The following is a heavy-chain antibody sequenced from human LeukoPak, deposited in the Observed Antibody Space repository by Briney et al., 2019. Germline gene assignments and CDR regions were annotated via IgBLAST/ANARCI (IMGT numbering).Heavy chain of an antibody. V-gene: IGHV1-18*01. CDR1: GFTFTDYG. Sequence: ASVKVSCKASGFTFTDYGFIWVRQAPGQGLEWMGWISAYNGNTDYAQNLQDRLTMTTDTSTTTAYMELRSLKSDDTAVYYCAREDWYLDLWGRGTLVTVSS. J-gene: IGHJ2*01. CDR2: ISAYNGNT. CDR3: AREDWYLDL.